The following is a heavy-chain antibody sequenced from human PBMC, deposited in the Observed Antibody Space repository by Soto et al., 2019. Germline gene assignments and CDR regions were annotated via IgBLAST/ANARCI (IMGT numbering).Heavy chain of an antibody. V-gene: IGHV4-61*01. CDR1: GGSFKTGRYS. CDR3: SSYFACFAS. CDR2: VYHTGRT. Sequence: SDTLSPTCTVSGGSFKTGRYSWSWIRQPTGKGLEWIGYVYHTGRTSYNPSLKSRVSPSIDTTQNELSINLESVTAADTGVCFCSSYFACFASWGQGTLVTVSS. D-gene: IGHD3-9*01. J-gene: IGHJ4*02.